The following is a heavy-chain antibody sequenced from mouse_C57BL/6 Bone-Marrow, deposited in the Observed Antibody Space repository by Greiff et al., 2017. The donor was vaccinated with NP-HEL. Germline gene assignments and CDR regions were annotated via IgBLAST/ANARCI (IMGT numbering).Heavy chain of an antibody. CDR1: GFSFTSYG. V-gene: IGHV2-4*01. J-gene: IGHJ2*01. CDR2: IWSGGST. D-gene: IGHD1-1*01. CDR3: AKNSGYYGSNYFDY. Sequence: QVQLKQSGPGLVQPSQSLSITCTVSGFSFTSYGVHWVRQPPGKGLEWLGVIWSGGSTDYNAAFISRLSISKDNSKSQVFFKMNSLQADDTAIYYCAKNSGYYGSNYFDYWGQGTTLTVSS.